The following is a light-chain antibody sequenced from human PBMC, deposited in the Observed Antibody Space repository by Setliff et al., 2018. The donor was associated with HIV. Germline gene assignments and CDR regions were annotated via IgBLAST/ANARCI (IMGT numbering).Light chain of an antibody. J-gene: IGKJ5*01. CDR2: DAS. Sequence: AIQLTQSPSSLSASVGDRVTITCRASQGPSSALVWYQQKPGKAPNLLIYDASTLESGVPSRFSGSASGTDFTLPISSLQPEDFATYFCQQFNSYPITFGQGTRLEIK. V-gene: IGKV1-13*02. CDR3: QQFNSYPIT. CDR1: QGPSSA.